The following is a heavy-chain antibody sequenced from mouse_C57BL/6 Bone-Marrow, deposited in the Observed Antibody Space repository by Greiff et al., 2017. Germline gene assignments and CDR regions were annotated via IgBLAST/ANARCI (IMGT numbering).Heavy chain of an antibody. V-gene: IGHV1-82*01. J-gene: IGHJ3*01. Sequence: VQLQQSGPALVKPGASVKISCKASGYAFSSSWMNWVKQRPGQGLEWIGRIYPGDGDTNYNGKFKGKATLTADKSSSTAYMQLSSLTSVDSAVYFCARGRDSFAYWGQGTLVTVSA. CDR3: ARGRDSFAY. D-gene: IGHD3-3*01. CDR2: IYPGDGDT. CDR1: GYAFSSSW.